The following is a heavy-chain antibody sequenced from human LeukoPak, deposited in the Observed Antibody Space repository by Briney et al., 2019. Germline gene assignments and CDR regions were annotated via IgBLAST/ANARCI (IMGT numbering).Heavy chain of an antibody. D-gene: IGHD3-10*02. J-gene: IGHJ4*02. V-gene: IGHV4-34*01. CDR2: INHSGST. Sequence: PSETLSLTCAVYGGSFSGYYWSWIRQPPGKGLEWIGEINHSGSTNYNPSLKSRVTISVDTSKNQFSLKLSSVTAADTAVYYCARGYVNQKPRRTRDTAQYYFDYWGQGTLVTVSS. CDR3: ARGYVNQKPRRTRDTAQYYFDY. CDR1: GGSFSGYY.